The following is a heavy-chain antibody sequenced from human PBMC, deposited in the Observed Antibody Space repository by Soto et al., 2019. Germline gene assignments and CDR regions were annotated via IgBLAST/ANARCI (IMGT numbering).Heavy chain of an antibody. V-gene: IGHV1-69*13. J-gene: IGHJ3*02. CDR1: GGTFSSYA. Sequence: SVKVSCKASGGTFSSYAISWVRQAPGQGLEWMGGIIPIFGTANYAQKFQGRVTITADESTSTAYMELSSLRSEDTAVYYCASARMTYSYDSSGPYNRAFDIWGQ. CDR3: ASARMTYSYDSSGPYNRAFDI. D-gene: IGHD3-22*01. CDR2: IIPIFGTA.